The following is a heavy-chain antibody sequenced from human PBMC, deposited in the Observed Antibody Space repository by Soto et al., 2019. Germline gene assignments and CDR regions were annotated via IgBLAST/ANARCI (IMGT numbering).Heavy chain of an antibody. Sequence: VGSLRLSCASSVFTFSSYAMHCVRHSPGKGLEWVAVISYDGSNKYYADSVKGRFTISRDNSKNTLYLQMNSLRAEDTAVYYCARESHRGYSRSYSPSFDYWGQATLLIVSS. V-gene: IGHV3-30-3*01. J-gene: IGHJ4*02. CDR1: VFTFSSYA. CDR2: ISYDGSNK. D-gene: IGHD1-26*01. CDR3: ARESHRGYSRSYSPSFDY.